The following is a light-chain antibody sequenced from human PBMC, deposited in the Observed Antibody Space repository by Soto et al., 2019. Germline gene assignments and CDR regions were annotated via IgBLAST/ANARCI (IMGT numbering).Light chain of an antibody. J-gene: IGKJ1*01. V-gene: IGKV4-1*01. CDR1: QSVLYSSNNMNY. CDR3: QQYFSIPPT. Sequence: VMTQSPDSLAVSLGEGATIDCKSSQSVLYSSNNMNYLAWYQQKPGQPPKLLIYWASTRESGVPDRFSGSGSGTDFTLTISILQAEDVAVYYCQQYFSIPPTFGQGTKVEIK. CDR2: WAS.